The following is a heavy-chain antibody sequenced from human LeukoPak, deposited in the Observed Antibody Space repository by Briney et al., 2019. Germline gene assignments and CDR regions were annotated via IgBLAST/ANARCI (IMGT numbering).Heavy chain of an antibody. CDR1: GGTIRTYS. J-gene: IGHJ5*02. V-gene: IGHV1-69*13. CDR2: IIPMFDTT. Sequence: SVKVSCKASGGTIRTYSISWVRQAPGQGLEWMGGIIPMFDTTNYAQKFQGRVTITADESTSTAYMELSSLRSEDTAVYYCARLVPSTVNWFDPWGQGTLVTVSS. D-gene: IGHD4-11*01. CDR3: ARLVPSTVNWFDP.